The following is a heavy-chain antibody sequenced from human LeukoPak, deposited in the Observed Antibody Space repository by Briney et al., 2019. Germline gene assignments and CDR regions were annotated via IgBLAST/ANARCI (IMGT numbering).Heavy chain of an antibody. D-gene: IGHD6-19*01. Sequence: GGSLRLSCMVSGFTLSSYEMSWISQAPGKGLEWVSSIEYGESTTHYADSVRGRFTISRDNYKNTLYLQLTSLSDDDTAVYFCARNSGWYGISRGQGTLVIVSS. CDR1: GFTLSSYE. CDR2: IEYGESTT. J-gene: IGHJ4*02. CDR3: ARNSGWYGIS. V-gene: IGHV3-23*01.